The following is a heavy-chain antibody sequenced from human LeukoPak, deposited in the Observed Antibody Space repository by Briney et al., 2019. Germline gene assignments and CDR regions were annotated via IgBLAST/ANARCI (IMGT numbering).Heavy chain of an antibody. D-gene: IGHD4-17*01. V-gene: IGHV4-59*01. J-gene: IGHJ6*02. CDR1: GGSISSYY. CDR2: IYYSGST. Sequence: PSETLSLTCTVSGGSISSYYWSWIRQPPGKGLEWIGYIYYSGSTNYSPSLKSRVTMSVDTSKKQFSLKLSSVTAADTAVYFCARGPTVNNYYYGMDVWGQGTTVTVSS. CDR3: ARGPTVNNYYYGMDV.